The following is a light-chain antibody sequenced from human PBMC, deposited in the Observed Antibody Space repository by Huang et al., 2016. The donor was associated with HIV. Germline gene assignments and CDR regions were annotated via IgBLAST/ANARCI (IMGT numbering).Light chain of an antibody. CDR3: QQYDKWPGT. V-gene: IGKV3-15*01. CDR2: GAS. J-gene: IGKJ2*01. CDR1: QRVGVN. Sequence: EVMMTQSQATLSVSLGDKASLSCRASQRVGVNLAWYQQKPGQAPTLLIYGASDRATGISARFSGSGSGTDFTLTISSLQSEDSAVYFCQQYDKWPGTFGQGTRLQI.